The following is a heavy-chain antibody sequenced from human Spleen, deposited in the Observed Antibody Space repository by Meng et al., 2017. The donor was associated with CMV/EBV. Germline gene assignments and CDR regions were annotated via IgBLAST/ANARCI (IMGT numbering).Heavy chain of an antibody. CDR3: ARRRGGSSWGDFDY. V-gene: IGHV1-8*03. D-gene: IGHD6-6*01. Sequence: ASVKVSCKASGYTFTSYDINWVRQATGQGLEWMGWMNPNSGNTGYAQKFQGRVTITRNTSISTVYMELSGLRSEDTAVYYCARRRGGSSWGDFDYWGQGTLVTVSS. CDR1: GYTFTSYD. CDR2: MNPNSGNT. J-gene: IGHJ4*02.